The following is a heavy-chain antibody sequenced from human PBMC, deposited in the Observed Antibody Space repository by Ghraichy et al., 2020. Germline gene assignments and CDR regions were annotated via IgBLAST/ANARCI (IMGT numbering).Heavy chain of an antibody. J-gene: IGHJ4*02. CDR2: ITDSGSTT. V-gene: IGHV3-23*01. CDR3: ATNRYCGVDCKVR. CDR1: GFTFSTYA. D-gene: IGHD2-21*02. Sequence: GGSLRLSCAASGFTFSTYALSWVRQAPGKGLEWVSGITDSGSTTYYADSVKGRFTISRDNSKNTLFLQMNSLRAEDTAVYYCATNRYCGVDCKVRWGQGTLVTVSS.